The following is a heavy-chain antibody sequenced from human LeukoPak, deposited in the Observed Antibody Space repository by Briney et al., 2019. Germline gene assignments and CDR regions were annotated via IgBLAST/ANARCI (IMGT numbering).Heavy chain of an antibody. CDR2: INPNSGGT. D-gene: IGHD5-12*01. CDR1: GYTFTDYY. CDR3: ARDAHNGYEFHDWFDP. Sequence: GASVKVSCKASGYTFTDYYIHWARQAPGQGLEWMGWINPNSGGTKYAQKFQGRVTMTTDTSISTAYMEMSRLTSDDTAVYYCARDAHNGYEFHDWFDPWGQGALVTVSS. V-gene: IGHV1-2*02. J-gene: IGHJ5*02.